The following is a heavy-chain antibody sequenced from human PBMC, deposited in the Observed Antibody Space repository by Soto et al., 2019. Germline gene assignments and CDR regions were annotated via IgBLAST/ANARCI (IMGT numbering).Heavy chain of an antibody. CDR2: IKNDGSHI. Sequence: EVQLVESGGGLVQPGGCLRLSCVASGFTFSDYWMVWVRQAPGKGLVWVSRIKNDGSHIDYAESVRGRFTISRDNAKNTVELQMKSLRAEGTAVYYCGRERWALGDYWGQGTLVTVSS. D-gene: IGHD3-16*01. CDR1: GFTFSDYW. CDR3: GRERWALGDY. V-gene: IGHV3-74*01. J-gene: IGHJ4*02.